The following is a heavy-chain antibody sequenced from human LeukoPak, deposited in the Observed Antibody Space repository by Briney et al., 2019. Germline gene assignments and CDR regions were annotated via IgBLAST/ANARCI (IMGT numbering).Heavy chain of an antibody. Sequence: PSETLSLTCAVYGGSFSGYYWSWIRQPPGKGLEWIGEINHSGSTNYNPSLKSRGTISVDTSKNQFSLKLSSVTAADTAVYYCARGGGYCSSTSCYGLDYWGQGTLVTVSS. D-gene: IGHD2-2*01. V-gene: IGHV4-34*01. CDR2: INHSGST. J-gene: IGHJ4*02. CDR1: GGSFSGYY. CDR3: ARGGGYCSSTSCYGLDY.